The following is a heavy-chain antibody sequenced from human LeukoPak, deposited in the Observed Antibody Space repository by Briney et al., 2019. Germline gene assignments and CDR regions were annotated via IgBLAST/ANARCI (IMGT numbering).Heavy chain of an antibody. Sequence: SETLSLTCTVSGGSISSGSYYWSWIRQPAGKGLEWIGRIYTSGSTNYNPSLKSRVTISVDTSKNQFSLKLSSVTAADTAVYYCARARGYSSSLFFDYWGQGTLVTVSS. CDR2: IYTSGST. CDR1: GGSISSGSYY. J-gene: IGHJ4*02. V-gene: IGHV4-61*02. D-gene: IGHD6-13*01. CDR3: ARARGYSSSLFFDY.